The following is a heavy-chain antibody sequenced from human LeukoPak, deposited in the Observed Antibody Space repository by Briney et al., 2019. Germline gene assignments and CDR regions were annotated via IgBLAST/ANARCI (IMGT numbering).Heavy chain of an antibody. CDR3: ARARYYYDSSGYYYFDY. CDR2: ISSSGSTI. V-gene: IGHV3-11*01. Sequence: GGSLRLSCAASGFTFSDYYMSWIRQAPGRGLEWVSYISSSGSTIYYADSVKGRFTISRDNAKNSLYLQMNSLRAEDTAVYYCARARYYYDSSGYYYFDYWGQGTLVTVSS. J-gene: IGHJ4*02. D-gene: IGHD3-22*01. CDR1: GFTFSDYY.